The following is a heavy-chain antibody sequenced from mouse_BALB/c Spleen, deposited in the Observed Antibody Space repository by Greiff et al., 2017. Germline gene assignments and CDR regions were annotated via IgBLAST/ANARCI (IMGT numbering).Heavy chain of an antibody. J-gene: IGHJ4*01. V-gene: IGHV5-4*02. CDR3: ARGPYGNYAMDY. Sequence: EVMLVESGGGLVKPGGSLKLSCAASGFTFSDYYMYWVRQTPEKRLEWVATISDGGSYTYYPDSVKGRFTISRDNAKNNLYLQMSSLKSEDTAMYYCARGPYGNYAMDYWGQGTSVTVSS. CDR2: ISDGGSYT. D-gene: IGHD2-1*01. CDR1: GFTFSDYY.